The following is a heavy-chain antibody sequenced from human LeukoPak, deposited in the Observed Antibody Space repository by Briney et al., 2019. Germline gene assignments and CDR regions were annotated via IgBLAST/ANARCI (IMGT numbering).Heavy chain of an antibody. Sequence: GGSLRLSCAASGFTFSSYSMNWVRPGPGKGLEWVSSISSSSSYIYYADSVEGRFTISRDNAKNSLYLQMNGLRAEDTAAYYCARGGISLDVWGKGTTVTVSS. J-gene: IGHJ6*04. CDR1: GFTFSSYS. CDR2: ISSSSSYI. D-gene: IGHD1-1*01. CDR3: ARGGISLDV. V-gene: IGHV3-21*01.